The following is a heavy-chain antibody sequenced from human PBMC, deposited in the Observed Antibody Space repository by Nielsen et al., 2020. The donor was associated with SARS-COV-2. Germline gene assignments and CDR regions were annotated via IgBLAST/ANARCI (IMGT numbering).Heavy chain of an antibody. Sequence: WVRQAPGQGLEWMGGIIPIFGTANYAQKFQGRVTITADESTSTAYMELSSLRSEDTAVYYCARDTPVSIVGASDAFDIWGQGIMVTVSS. CDR2: IIPIFGTA. V-gene: IGHV1-69*01. J-gene: IGHJ3*02. D-gene: IGHD1-26*01. CDR3: ARDTPVSIVGASDAFDI.